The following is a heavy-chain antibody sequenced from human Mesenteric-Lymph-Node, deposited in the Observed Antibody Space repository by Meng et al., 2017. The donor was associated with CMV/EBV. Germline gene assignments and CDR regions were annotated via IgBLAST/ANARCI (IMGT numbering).Heavy chain of an antibody. CDR2: ITGSGGST. Sequence: GGSLRLSCVVSGFSFSTYWMTWVRQAPGKGLEWVFAITGSGGSTYYADSVKGRFTISRDNSKNTLYLQMNSLRAEDTAVYYCAKGRNGDNEPIDFDYWGQGTLVTVSS. V-gene: IGHV3-23*01. D-gene: IGHD4-17*01. CDR3: AKGRNGDNEPIDFDY. CDR1: GFSFSTYW. J-gene: IGHJ4*02.